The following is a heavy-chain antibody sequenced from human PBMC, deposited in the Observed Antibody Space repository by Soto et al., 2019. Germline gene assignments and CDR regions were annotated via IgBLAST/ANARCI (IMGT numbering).Heavy chain of an antibody. CDR2: INPNSGGT. CDR1: GYTFTGYY. J-gene: IGHJ6*03. CDR3: ARGRGYCSSTSCYLNHYYYYMDV. V-gene: IGHV1-2*04. Sequence: ASVKVSCKASGYTFTGYYMHWVRQAPGQGLEWMGWINPNSGGTNYAQKFQGWVTMTRDTSISTAYMELSRLRSDDTAVYYCARGRGYCSSTSCYLNHYYYYMDVWGKGTTVTVSS. D-gene: IGHD2-2*01.